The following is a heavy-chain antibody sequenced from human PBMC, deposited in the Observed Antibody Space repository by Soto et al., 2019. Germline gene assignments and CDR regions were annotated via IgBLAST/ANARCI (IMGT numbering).Heavy chain of an antibody. CDR3: TRGGTRPYYVPDY. J-gene: IGHJ4*02. D-gene: IGHD3-10*01. Sequence: GGSLRLSCAASGFTFSDHHMDWVRQAPGKGLEWVGRIKNKANRYSTYYAASVRGRFTISRDDSKNSLSLQMNSLKTDDTAVYYCTRGGTRPYYVPDYWGQGTLVTVSS. CDR1: GFTFSDHH. V-gene: IGHV3-72*01. CDR2: IKNKANRYST.